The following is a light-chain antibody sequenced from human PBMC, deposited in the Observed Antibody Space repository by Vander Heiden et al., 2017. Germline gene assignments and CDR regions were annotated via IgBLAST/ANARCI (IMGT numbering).Light chain of an antibody. CDR2: WAS. Sequence: DLQMPQSPSSLSASVGDRVPITCQASQDISNYLNWYQQKPGKAPKLLIYWASNWETGVPARFSGSGSGTDFTFTISSLQAEDMATYYCQQYDNPRCTFGHGTKVDIK. CDR1: QDISNY. CDR3: QQYDNPRCT. J-gene: IGKJ1*01. V-gene: IGKV1-33*01.